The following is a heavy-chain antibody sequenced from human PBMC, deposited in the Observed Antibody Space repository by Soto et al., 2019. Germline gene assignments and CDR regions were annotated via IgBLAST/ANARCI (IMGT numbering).Heavy chain of an antibody. D-gene: IGHD1-20*01. CDR1: GFTFSSYT. CDR3: ARILIIVTTRGSYFDY. V-gene: IGHV3-21*01. Sequence: GGSLRLSCAASGFTFSSYTMNWVRQAPGKGLEWVSSISSSSSYIYYADSVKGRFTISRDNAKNSLYLQMNGLRAEDTAVYYCARILIIVTTRGSYFDYWGQGTLVTVSS. CDR2: ISSSSSYI. J-gene: IGHJ4*02.